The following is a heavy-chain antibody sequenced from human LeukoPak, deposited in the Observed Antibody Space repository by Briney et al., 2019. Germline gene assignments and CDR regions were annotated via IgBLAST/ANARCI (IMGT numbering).Heavy chain of an antibody. D-gene: IGHD5-12*01. CDR3: ARGGVATICDY. CDR1: GGSINSYY. Sequence: SETLSLTCTVSGGSINSYYWSWIRQPPGKGLEWIGYIYYSGSTNYNPSLKSRVTISVDTSKNQFSLKLSSVTAADTAVYYCARGGVATICDYWGQGTLVTVSS. CDR2: IYYSGST. J-gene: IGHJ4*02. V-gene: IGHV4-59*01.